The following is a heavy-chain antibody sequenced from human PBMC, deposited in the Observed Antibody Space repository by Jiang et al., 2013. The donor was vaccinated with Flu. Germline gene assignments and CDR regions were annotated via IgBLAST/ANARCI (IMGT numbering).Heavy chain of an antibody. Sequence: GAEVKKPGESLRISCKGSGYSFTSYWINWVRQVPGKGLEWMGRIDPSDSSPNYSPSFQGHVTFSTDKSINTAYLHWSSLKASDSAMYYCARLLVGTVNPGVFRDYWGQGTLVTVSS. J-gene: IGHJ4*02. CDR2: IDPSDSSP. CDR1: GYSFTSYW. CDR3: ARLLVGTVNPGVFRDY. V-gene: IGHV5-10-1*01. D-gene: IGHD1-26*01.